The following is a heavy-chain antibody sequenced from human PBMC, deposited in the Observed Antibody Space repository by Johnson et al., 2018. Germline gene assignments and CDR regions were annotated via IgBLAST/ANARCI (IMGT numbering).Heavy chain of an antibody. CDR3: AKDLAHYGAFDI. J-gene: IGHJ3*02. V-gene: IGHV3-23*04. D-gene: IGHD3-16*01. Sequence: VQLVESGGGLVQXGGSLRLXCAASGFTCSSYAMIWVRQAPGKGLEWVSAISGRDYRIYYADSVKGRFSLSRDTSKNTVYLQMNSLRAEDTAVYYCAKDLAHYGAFDIWGQGTMVTVSS. CDR1: GFTCSSYA. CDR2: ISGRDYRI.